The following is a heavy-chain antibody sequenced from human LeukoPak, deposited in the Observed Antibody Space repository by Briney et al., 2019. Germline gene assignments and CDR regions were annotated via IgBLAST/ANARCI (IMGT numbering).Heavy chain of an antibody. CDR3: AKGAIDDSSGYYIFDY. CDR1: GFTFDEYT. V-gene: IGHV3-43*01. D-gene: IGHD3-22*01. CDR2: ISWDGGST. J-gene: IGHJ4*02. Sequence: GGSLRLSCAASGFTFDEYTMHWVRQAPGKGLEWVSLISWDGGSTYYADSVKGRFTISRDNSKNSLYLQMNSLRTEDTALYYCAKGAIDDSSGYYIFDYWGQGTLVTVSS.